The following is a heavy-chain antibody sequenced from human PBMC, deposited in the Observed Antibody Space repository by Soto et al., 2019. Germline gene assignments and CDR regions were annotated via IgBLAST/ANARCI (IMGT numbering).Heavy chain of an antibody. V-gene: IGHV4-59*01. CDR1: GGSISSYY. Sequence: SETLSLTCTVSGGSISSYYWSWIRQPPGKGLEWIGYIYYSGSTNYTPSLESRVTISVDTSKNQFSLKLSSVTAADTAVYYCARGSRQDYYYGMDVWGQGTTLTVS. CDR3: ARGSRQDYYYGMDV. D-gene: IGHD2-2*01. J-gene: IGHJ6*02. CDR2: IYYSGST.